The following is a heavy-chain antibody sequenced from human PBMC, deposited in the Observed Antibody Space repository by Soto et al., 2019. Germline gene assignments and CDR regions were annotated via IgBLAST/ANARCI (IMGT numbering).Heavy chain of an antibody. V-gene: IGHV3-30*18. Sequence: QVQLVESGGGVVQPGRSLRLSCAASGFTFSSYGMHWVRQAPGKGLEWVAVISYDGSNKYYADSVKGRFTISRDNSKNTLYLQMNSLRAEDTAVYYCAKDNLQGAFDIWGQGTMVTVSS. CDR1: GFTFSSYG. CDR2: ISYDGSNK. CDR3: AKDNLQGAFDI. D-gene: IGHD1-20*01. J-gene: IGHJ3*02.